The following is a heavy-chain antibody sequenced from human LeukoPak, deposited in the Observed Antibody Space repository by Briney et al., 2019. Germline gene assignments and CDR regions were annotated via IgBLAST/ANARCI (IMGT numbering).Heavy chain of an antibody. D-gene: IGHD3-22*01. CDR2: IYYSGST. CDR1: GGFIGGGGYY. J-gene: IGHJ3*02. V-gene: IGHV4-31*03. Sequence: PSETLSLTCTVSGGFIGGGGYYWSWIRQHPGKGLEWIGYIYYSGSTYYNPSLKSRVTISVDTSKNQFSLKLSSVTAADTAVYYCARASSGYYDDAFDIWGQGTMVTVSS. CDR3: ARASSGYYDDAFDI.